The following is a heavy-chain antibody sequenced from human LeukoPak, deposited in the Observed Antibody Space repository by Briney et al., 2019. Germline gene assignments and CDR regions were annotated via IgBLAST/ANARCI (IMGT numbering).Heavy chain of an antibody. J-gene: IGHJ4*02. CDR2: INYDGGET. CDR1: EFTFSTYW. V-gene: IGHV3-7*03. CDR3: ARSSGIGTTDY. Sequence: PGGSLRLSCVASEFTFSTYWMSWVRQAPGKGLGWVANINYDGGETYYVDSVRGRSTISRDNAKNSLYLQMNSLRAEDTAVYYCARSSGIGTTDYWGQGTLVTVSS. D-gene: IGHD1-1*01.